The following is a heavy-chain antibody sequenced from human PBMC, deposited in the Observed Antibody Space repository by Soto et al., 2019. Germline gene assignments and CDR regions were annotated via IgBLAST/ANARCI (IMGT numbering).Heavy chain of an antibody. CDR1: GFSLTTTRVG. J-gene: IGHJ5*02. V-gene: IGHV2-5*01. D-gene: IGHD3-22*01. CDR3: VHSGPWEPYDSSWSYQYLDA. CDR2: IYWNDAK. Sequence: QITVKEAGPTLVKPTQTLTLTCNFSGFSLTTTRVGVGWVRQPPGKALEGLALIYWNDAKRYNPSLNNRLTITKDTSKNQVVLTMTNMDPVDTATYYCVHSGPWEPYDSSWSYQYLDALGQGALVTVSS.